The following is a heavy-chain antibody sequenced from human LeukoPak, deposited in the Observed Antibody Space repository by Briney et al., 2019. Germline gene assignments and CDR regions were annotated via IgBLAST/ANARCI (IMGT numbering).Heavy chain of an antibody. D-gene: IGHD3-22*01. CDR3: ARVGTYYYDSSGYYFFDY. J-gene: IGHJ4*02. CDR2: IIPIFGTA. Sequence: ASVKVSCKASGGTFSSYAISWVRQAPGQGLEWMGGIIPIFGTANYAQKFQGRVTITADESTSTAYMELSSLRSGDTAVYYCARVGTYYYDSSGYYFFDYWGQGTLVTVSS. CDR1: GGTFSSYA. V-gene: IGHV1-69*13.